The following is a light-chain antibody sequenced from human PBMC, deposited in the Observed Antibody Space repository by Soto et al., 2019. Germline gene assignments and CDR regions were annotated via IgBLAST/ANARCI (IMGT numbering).Light chain of an antibody. V-gene: IGKV3D-20*02. CDR2: AAS. CDR1: QSVSSSY. Sequence: EIVLTQSPGTLSLSPGERATLSCRASQSVSSSYLVWHQQKPGQAPRLLIYAASRRATGIPDRFCGSGSGTDFTLTISRLGPEDFAVYYCQQRHNWPITFGQGTRLDIK. J-gene: IGKJ5*01. CDR3: QQRHNWPIT.